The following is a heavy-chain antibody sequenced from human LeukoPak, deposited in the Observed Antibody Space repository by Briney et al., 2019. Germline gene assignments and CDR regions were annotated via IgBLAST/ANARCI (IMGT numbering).Heavy chain of an antibody. CDR2: ISHTGST. CDR1: GGSFSGNY. D-gene: IGHD1-26*01. V-gene: IGHV4-34*01. Sequence: PSETLSLICAGYGGSFSGNYWSWIRQSPAKGLEWIGEISHTGSTNYNPSLKSRVIMSVDTSKSQFSLNLGSVTAADTAVYYCAKTIINGTHLYWGQGTLVTVSS. J-gene: IGHJ4*02. CDR3: AKTIINGTHLY.